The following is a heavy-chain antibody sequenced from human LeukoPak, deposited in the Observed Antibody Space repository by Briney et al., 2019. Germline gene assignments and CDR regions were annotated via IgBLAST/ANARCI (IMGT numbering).Heavy chain of an antibody. Sequence: RPGGSLRLSCAASQFTFSNYDMSWVRQAPGRGLEWVSVVNSGSSSTSYADSVKGRFTISRDNSENTVYLQMNSLRAEDTAVYHCAKRGSGRYFDYWGQGTLVTVSS. V-gene: IGHV3-23*03. CDR1: QFTFSNYD. D-gene: IGHD5-12*01. J-gene: IGHJ4*02. CDR2: VNSGSSST. CDR3: AKRGSGRYFDY.